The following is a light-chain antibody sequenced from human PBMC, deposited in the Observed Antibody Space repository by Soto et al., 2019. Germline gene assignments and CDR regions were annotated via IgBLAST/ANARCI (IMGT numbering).Light chain of an antibody. V-gene: IGLV2-14*01. J-gene: IGLJ1*01. CDR3: SSYTSRSTLGV. CDR2: EVT. Sequence: QSALTQPASVSGSPGQSITISCTGTSSGVGGYNYVSWYQQHPGKAPQLMIYEVTNRPSGVSNRFSGSKSGNTASLTISGLQAEDEADYYCSSYTSRSTLGVFGSGTKLTVL. CDR1: SSGVGGYNY.